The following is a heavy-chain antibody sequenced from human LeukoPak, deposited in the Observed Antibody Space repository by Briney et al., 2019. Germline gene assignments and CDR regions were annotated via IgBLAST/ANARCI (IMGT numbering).Heavy chain of an antibody. CDR2: IIPIFGTA. CDR1: GGTFSSYA. D-gene: IGHD3-22*01. Sequence: ASVKVSCKASGGTFSSYAISWVRQAPGQGLEWMGRIIPIFGTANYAQKFQGRVTITTDESTSAAYMELSSLRSEDTAVYYCARDYYDSSGYYYEGFDYWGQGTLDTVSS. V-gene: IGHV1-69*05. J-gene: IGHJ4*02. CDR3: ARDYYDSSGYYYEGFDY.